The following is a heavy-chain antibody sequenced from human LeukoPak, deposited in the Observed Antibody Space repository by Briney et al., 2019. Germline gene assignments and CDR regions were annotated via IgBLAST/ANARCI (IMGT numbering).Heavy chain of an antibody. CDR2: INWNGGST. V-gene: IGHV3-20*04. D-gene: IGHD3-22*01. Sequence: PGGSLRLSCAASGFTFDDYGMSWVRQAPGKGLEWVSGINWNGGSTGYADSVKGRFTISRDNAKNSLYLQMNGLRAEDTALYYCARELPVRYYYDSSGYYQPGDAFDIWGQGTMVTVSS. J-gene: IGHJ3*02. CDR1: GFTFDDYG. CDR3: ARELPVRYYYDSSGYYQPGDAFDI.